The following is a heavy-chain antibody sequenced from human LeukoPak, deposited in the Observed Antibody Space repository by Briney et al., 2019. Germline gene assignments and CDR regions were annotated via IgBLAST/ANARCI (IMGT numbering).Heavy chain of an antibody. V-gene: IGHV4-4*09. D-gene: IGHD2-15*01. Sequence: SETLSLTCTVSGDSINDDYWSWSRQPPREGLEWSAYIYSSVSTNYNPSLKSRVTISIDTSKIQFSLKLTSVTAADAGVYYCARQRCSGGSCYRVDQLYYMDVWGKGTTVTVSS. J-gene: IGHJ6*03. CDR2: IYSSVST. CDR1: GDSINDDY. CDR3: ARQRCSGGSCYRVDQLYYMDV.